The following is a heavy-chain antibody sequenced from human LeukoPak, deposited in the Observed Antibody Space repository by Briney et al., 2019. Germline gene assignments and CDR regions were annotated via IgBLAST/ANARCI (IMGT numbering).Heavy chain of an antibody. J-gene: IGHJ4*02. CDR3: AKEPHDFWSPLDY. CDR2: IRYDGSNK. CDR1: GFTFSSYG. Sequence: GGSLRLSCAASGFTFSSYGMHWVRQAPGKGLEWVAFIRYDGSNKYYADSVKGRFTISRDNSKNTLYLQMNSLRAEDTAVYYCAKEPHDFWSPLDYWGQGTLVTVSS. D-gene: IGHD3-3*01. V-gene: IGHV3-30*02.